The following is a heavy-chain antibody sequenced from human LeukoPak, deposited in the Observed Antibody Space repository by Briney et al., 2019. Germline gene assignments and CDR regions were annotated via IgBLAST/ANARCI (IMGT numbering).Heavy chain of an antibody. J-gene: IGHJ6*02. CDR2: INPSGGST. CDR3: AGRPRVSGYYYYGMDV. V-gene: IGHV1-46*01. D-gene: IGHD3-10*01. Sequence: ASVKVSCKASGYTFTSSYMHWVPQAPGQGLEWMGIINPSGGSTSYAQKFQGRVTMTRDTSTSTVYMELSSLRSEDTSVYYCAGRPRVSGYYYYGMDVWGQGTTVTVSS. CDR1: GYTFTSSY.